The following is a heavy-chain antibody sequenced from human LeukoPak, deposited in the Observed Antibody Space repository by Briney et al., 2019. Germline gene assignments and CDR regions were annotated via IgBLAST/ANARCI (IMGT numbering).Heavy chain of an antibody. Sequence: ASVKVSCKASGGTFSSYAISWVRQAPGQGLEWMGRIIPIFGTANYAQKFQGRVTITTDESTSTAYMELSSLRSEDTAVYYCAGFREYGGKLRALDAFDIWGQGTMVTVSS. CDR1: GGTFSSYA. CDR3: AGFREYGGKLRALDAFDI. CDR2: IIPIFGTA. V-gene: IGHV1-69*05. D-gene: IGHD4/OR15-4a*01. J-gene: IGHJ3*02.